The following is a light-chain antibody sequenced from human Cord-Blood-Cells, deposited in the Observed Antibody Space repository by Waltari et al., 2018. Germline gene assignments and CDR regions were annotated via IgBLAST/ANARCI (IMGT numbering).Light chain of an antibody. J-gene: IGKJ3*01. CDR3: QQSYSTPFT. Sequence: DIQMTQSPSSLSASVGDRVTIPCRASPSISSDLNWYHQKPVKAPTPLIYAASSLQSGVPSRFSGSGSGTDFTLTIRSLQPEDFATYYCQQSYSTPFTFGPGTKVDIK. CDR1: PSISSD. CDR2: AAS. V-gene: IGKV1-39*01.